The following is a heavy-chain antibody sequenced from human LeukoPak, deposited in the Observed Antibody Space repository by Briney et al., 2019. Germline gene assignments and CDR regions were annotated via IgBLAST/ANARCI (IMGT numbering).Heavy chain of an antibody. CDR2: IGSSSSTI. Sequence: PGGSLRLSCAASGFIFSSYSMNWVRQAPGKGLEWVSYIGSSSSTIYYADSVKGRFTISRDNSKNTLHVQMNSLRAEDTAVYYCARRTRGSSGGYFDYWGQGTLVAVYS. CDR1: GFIFSSYS. V-gene: IGHV3-48*01. J-gene: IGHJ4*02. D-gene: IGHD1-26*01. CDR3: ARRTRGSSGGYFDY.